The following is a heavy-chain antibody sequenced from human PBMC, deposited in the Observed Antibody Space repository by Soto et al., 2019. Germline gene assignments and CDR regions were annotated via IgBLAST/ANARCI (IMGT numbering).Heavy chain of an antibody. V-gene: IGHV3-74*01. CDR3: ARGVNGYYYVDY. J-gene: IGHJ4*02. CDR2: INRDGSRT. Sequence: EVQLVESGGNVLQPVGSLRLSCAASGFISSSYWMHWLRQAPGKGLVWVSRINRDGSRTDYADSVKGRFAVSRDNAKNTVLLQMNSLRADDTAVYYCARGVNGYYYVDYWGQGTLVTVSS. CDR1: GFISSSYW. D-gene: IGHD2-8*01.